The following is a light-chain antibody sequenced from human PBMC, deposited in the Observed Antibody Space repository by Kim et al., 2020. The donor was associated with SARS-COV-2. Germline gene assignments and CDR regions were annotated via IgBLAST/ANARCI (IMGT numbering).Light chain of an antibody. J-gene: IGLJ3*02. Sequence: PGKTASITCGGNNIGSKSVHWYQQKPGQAPVLVIYYDSDRPSGIPERFSGSNSGNTATLTISRVEAGDEADYHCQVRDSGSDHWVFGGGTQLTVL. V-gene: IGLV3-21*01. CDR1: NIGSKS. CDR3: QVRDSGSDHWV. CDR2: YDS.